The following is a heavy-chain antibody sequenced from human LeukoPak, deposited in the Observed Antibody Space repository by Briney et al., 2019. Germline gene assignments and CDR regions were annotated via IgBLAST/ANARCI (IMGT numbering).Heavy chain of an antibody. CDR3: AKTPGHDSSGYYYGSVDY. Sequence: PGRSLRLSCAASGFTFSNYGMHWVRQAPGKGLEWVAIIWYDGSNKYYADSVKGRFTVSRDNSKNTLYLQVNSLRDEDTAVYYCAKTPGHDSSGYYYGSVDYWGQGTLVTVSS. J-gene: IGHJ4*02. CDR2: IWYDGSNK. D-gene: IGHD3-22*01. V-gene: IGHV3-33*06. CDR1: GFTFSNYG.